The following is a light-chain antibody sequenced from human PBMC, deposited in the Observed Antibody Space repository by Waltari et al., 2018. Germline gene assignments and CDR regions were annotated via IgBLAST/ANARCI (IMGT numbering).Light chain of an antibody. CDR3: SSYAGSVV. J-gene: IGLJ3*02. Sequence: QSALTHPAPVSGSRGQSITISCTGSRSDLGGYNVVSWYQHHPGKAPKLLIYGANNRPSGVSNRFSGSKSGNTASLTISGLQAEDEADYYCSSYAGSVVFGGGTKLTVL. V-gene: IGLV2-23*01. CDR1: RSDLGGYNV. CDR2: GAN.